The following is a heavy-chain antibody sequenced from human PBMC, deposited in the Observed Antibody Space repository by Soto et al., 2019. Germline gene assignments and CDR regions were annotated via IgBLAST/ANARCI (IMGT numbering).Heavy chain of an antibody. J-gene: IGHJ4*02. CDR2: FIPIFGTA. CDR1: GGTFSSYA. Sequence: QVQLVQSGAEVKKPGSSVKVSCKASGGTFSSYAISWVRQAPGQGLEWMGGFIPIFGTANYAQKFQGRVTITADESTSTAYMELSSLRSEDTAVYYCARSRAHPTRSGWYDIDYWGQGTLVTVSS. V-gene: IGHV1-69*01. D-gene: IGHD6-19*01. CDR3: ARSRAHPTRSGWYDIDY.